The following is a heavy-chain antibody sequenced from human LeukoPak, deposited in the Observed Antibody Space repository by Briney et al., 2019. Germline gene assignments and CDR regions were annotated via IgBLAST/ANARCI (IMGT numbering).Heavy chain of an antibody. Sequence: SGPALVKPPQTLTLTCTFSGFSLSTRGMCVSWIRQPPGKALEWLSRIDWDDDKYYSTSLKTRLTISKDTSKNQVVLTMTNMDPVDTATYYCARTYCSGGRCYYDYWGQGTLVTVSS. CDR2: IDWDDDK. CDR1: GFSLSTRGMC. J-gene: IGHJ4*02. V-gene: IGHV2-70*11. CDR3: ARTYCSGGRCYYDY. D-gene: IGHD2-15*01.